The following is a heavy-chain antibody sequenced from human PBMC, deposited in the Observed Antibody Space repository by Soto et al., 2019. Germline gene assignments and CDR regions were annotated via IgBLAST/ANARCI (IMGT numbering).Heavy chain of an antibody. Sequence: PGGSLRLSCAASGFTFSSYAMSWVRQAPGKGLEWVSAISGSGGSTYYADSVKGRFTISRDNSKNTLYLQMNSLRAEDTAVYYCAKGPKSPTIHLGELSSNDYWGQGTLVTVSS. D-gene: IGHD3-16*02. CDR3: AKGPKSPTIHLGELSSNDY. CDR1: GFTFSSYA. CDR2: ISGSGGST. J-gene: IGHJ4*02. V-gene: IGHV3-23*01.